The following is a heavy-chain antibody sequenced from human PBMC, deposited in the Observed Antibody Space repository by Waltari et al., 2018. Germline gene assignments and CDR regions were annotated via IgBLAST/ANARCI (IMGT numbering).Heavy chain of an antibody. V-gene: IGHV2-5*01. J-gene: IGHJ3*02. CDR2: IYWNDDK. CDR1: GFSLSTSGVG. Sequence: QITLKESGHTLVKPTQTLTLTCTFSGFSLSTSGVGVGWIRQPPGKALEWLALIYWNDDKRYSPSLKSRLTITKYTSKNQVFLTMTNMDPVDTATYYCAHSTMVQGQRGAFDIRGQGTTVTVSS. CDR3: AHSTMVQGQRGAFDI. D-gene: IGHD3-10*01.